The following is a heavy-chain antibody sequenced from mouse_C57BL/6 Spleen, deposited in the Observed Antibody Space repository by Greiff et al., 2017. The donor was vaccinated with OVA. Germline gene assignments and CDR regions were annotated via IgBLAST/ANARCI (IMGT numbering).Heavy chain of an antibody. CDR3: TRVSTIVTTFDY. CDR2: IDPETGGT. J-gene: IGHJ2*01. Sequence: LVESGAELVRPGASVTLSCKASGYTFPDYEMHWVKQTPVHGLEWIGAIDPETGGTAYNQKFKGKAILTADKSSSTAYMELRSLTSEDSAVYYCTRVSTIVTTFDYWGQGTTLTVSS. V-gene: IGHV1-15*01. CDR1: GYTFPDYE. D-gene: IGHD2-5*01.